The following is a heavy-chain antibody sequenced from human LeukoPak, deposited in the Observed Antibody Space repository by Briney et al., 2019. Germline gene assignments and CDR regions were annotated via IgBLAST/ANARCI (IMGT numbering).Heavy chain of an antibody. V-gene: IGHV4-30-2*01. CDR1: GGSISSGGYS. CDR3: ASSYGSGSYSVNWFDP. D-gene: IGHD3-10*01. Sequence: PSETLSLTCAVSGGSISSGGYSWSWIRQPPGKGLEWIGYIYHSGSTYYNPSLKSRVTISVDRSKNQFSLKLISVTAADTAVYYCASSYGSGSYSVNWFDPWGQGTLVTVFS. CDR2: IYHSGST. J-gene: IGHJ5*02.